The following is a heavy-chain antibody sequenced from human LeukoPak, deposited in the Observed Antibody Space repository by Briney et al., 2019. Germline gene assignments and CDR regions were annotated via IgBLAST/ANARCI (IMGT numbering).Heavy chain of an antibody. D-gene: IGHD3-22*01. J-gene: IGHJ5*02. CDR1: GFTFSSYT. Sequence: PGGSLRLSCAASGFTFSSYTMNWVRQAPGKGLEWVSSISSSSIYIYYADSVKGRFTISRDNAKNSLYLQMNSLRAEDTAVYYCARAEHYYYDTSAYHTVSPREFDPWGQGTLVTVSS. CDR3: ARAEHYYYDTSAYHTVSPREFDP. CDR2: ISSSSIYI. V-gene: IGHV3-21*01.